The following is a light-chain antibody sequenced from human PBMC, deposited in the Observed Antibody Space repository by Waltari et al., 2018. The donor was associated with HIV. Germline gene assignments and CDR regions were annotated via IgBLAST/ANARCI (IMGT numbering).Light chain of an antibody. V-gene: IGLV2-23*02. CDR1: TTDVSSSNL. J-gene: IGLJ2*01. CDR2: EVD. Sequence: QSALTQPASVSGSPGQSITISCTGITTDVSSSNLVSWYQHHPGKAPKLMIFEVDKRPSGVSNRFSGSKSGNTASLTISWLQAEDEADYYCCSYASSGTFVAFGGGTNLTVL. CDR3: CSYASSGTFVA.